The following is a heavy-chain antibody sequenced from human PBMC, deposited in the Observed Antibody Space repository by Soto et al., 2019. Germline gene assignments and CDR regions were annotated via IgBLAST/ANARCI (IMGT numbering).Heavy chain of an antibody. J-gene: IGHJ3*02. V-gene: IGHV1-69*02. Sequence: QVQLVQSGAVVKKPGSSMKVSCKTLGDTFSTYPITWVRQAPGQGLEWMGRTIPILAITDYAQKFQGRVTXXXXXXXXXXXXXXXXXXXXXXXXXXXXXXXXXXXXXXXXDIWGQGTMVTVSS. CDR3: XXXXXXXXXXXXXDI. CDR2: TIPILAIT. CDR1: GDTFSTYP.